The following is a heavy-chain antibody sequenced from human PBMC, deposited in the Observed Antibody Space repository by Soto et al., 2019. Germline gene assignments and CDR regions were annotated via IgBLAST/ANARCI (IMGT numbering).Heavy chain of an antibody. CDR3: ARALFGRSTWFDP. CDR1: GGSIRSYY. D-gene: IGHD3-16*01. CDR2: IYYSGST. V-gene: IGHV4-59*01. Sequence: QVQLQESGPGLVKPSETPSLTCTVSGGSIRSYYWSWIRQPPGKGLEWIGYIYYSGSTNYNPSLKSRVTISVDTSKNQFSLKLSSVTAADTAVYYCARALFGRSTWFDPWGQGTLVTVSS. J-gene: IGHJ5*02.